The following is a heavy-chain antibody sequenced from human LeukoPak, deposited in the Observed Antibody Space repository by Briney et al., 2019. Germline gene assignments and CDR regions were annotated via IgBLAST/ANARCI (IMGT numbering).Heavy chain of an antibody. J-gene: IGHJ4*02. V-gene: IGHV3-30-3*01. CDR1: GFTFSFYA. D-gene: IGHD3-10*01. Sequence: GGSLRLSCAASGFTFSFYAMSWVRQAPGKGLEWVAVISYDGSNKYYADSVKGRFTISRDNSKNTLSLQMNSLRAEDTAVYYCARDLEVRGVIEGRFDYWGQGTLVTVSS. CDR3: ARDLEVRGVIEGRFDY. CDR2: ISYDGSNK.